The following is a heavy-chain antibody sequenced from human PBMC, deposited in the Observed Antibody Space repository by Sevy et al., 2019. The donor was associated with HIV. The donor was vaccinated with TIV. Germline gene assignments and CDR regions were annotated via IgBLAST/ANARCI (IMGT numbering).Heavy chain of an antibody. CDR1: GFTFSSYS. CDR3: ARVPNGGEYYFDY. Sequence: GGSLRLSCAASGFTFSSYSMNWVRQAPGKGLEWVSSISSSSYIYYADSVKGRFTISRDNAKNSLYLQMNSLRAEETAVYYCARVPNGGEYYFDYWGQGTLVTVSS. CDR2: ISSSSYI. D-gene: IGHD2-8*01. V-gene: IGHV3-21*01. J-gene: IGHJ4*02.